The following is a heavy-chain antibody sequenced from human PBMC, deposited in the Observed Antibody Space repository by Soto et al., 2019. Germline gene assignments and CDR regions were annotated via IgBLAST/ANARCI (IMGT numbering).Heavy chain of an antibody. CDR3: VRGGIRDANLQYSYWGLDA. CDR1: GGTFSSYA. CDR2: VSPYNGNT. D-gene: IGHD2-15*01. Sequence: GSSVKVSCTASGGTFSSYAISWVRQAPGQGLEWMGWVSPYNGNTYYAPRLQGRVTMTTDTSTTTAYMSLRSLRSDDTAIYYCVRGGIRDANLQYSYWGLDAWGKG. J-gene: IGHJ6*04. V-gene: IGHV1-18*01.